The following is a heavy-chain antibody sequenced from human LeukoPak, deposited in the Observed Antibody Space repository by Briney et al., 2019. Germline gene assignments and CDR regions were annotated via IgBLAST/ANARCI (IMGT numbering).Heavy chain of an antibody. J-gene: IGHJ4*02. Sequence: SETLSLTCAVYGGSFSGYYWSWIRQPPGKGLEWIGEINHSGSTNYNPSLKSRVTISVDTSKNQSSLKLSSVTAADTAVYYCARVEGSYYYDGWGQGTLVTVSS. D-gene: IGHD6-6*01. CDR2: INHSGST. CDR3: ARVEGSYYYDG. CDR1: GGSFSGYY. V-gene: IGHV4-34*01.